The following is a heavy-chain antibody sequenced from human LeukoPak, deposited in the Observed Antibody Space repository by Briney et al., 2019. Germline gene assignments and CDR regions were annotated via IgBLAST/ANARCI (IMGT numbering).Heavy chain of an antibody. CDR2: IYYSGST. J-gene: IGHJ3*02. Sequence: SETLSLTCSVSGDSINSYYWGWIRQPPGKGLEWIGYIYYSGSTNYNPSLKSRLTISVDTSKNQFSLKLSSVTAADTAVYYCARLTKRNDPFATWGQGTMVTVSS. CDR3: ARLTKRNDPFAT. V-gene: IGHV4-59*01. CDR1: GDSINSYY. D-gene: IGHD1-14*01.